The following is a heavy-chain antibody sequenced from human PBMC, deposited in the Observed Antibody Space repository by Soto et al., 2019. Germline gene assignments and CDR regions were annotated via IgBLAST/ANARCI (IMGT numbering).Heavy chain of an antibody. D-gene: IGHD2-15*01. J-gene: IGHJ5*02. CDR3: ARGRGYCSGGSCPCNWFDP. V-gene: IGHV4-59*01. Sequence: PSETLSLTCTVSGGSISSYYWSWIRQPPGKGLEWIGYIYYSGSTNYNPSFKSRVTISVDTSKNQFSLKLSSVTAADTAVYYCARGRGYCSGGSCPCNWFDPWGQGTLVTVSS. CDR1: GGSISSYY. CDR2: IYYSGST.